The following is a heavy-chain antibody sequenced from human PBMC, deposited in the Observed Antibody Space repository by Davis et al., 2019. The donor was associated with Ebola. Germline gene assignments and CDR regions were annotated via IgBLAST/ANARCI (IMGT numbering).Heavy chain of an antibody. Sequence: GESLKISCAASGFTFSNAWMNWVRQAPGKGLEWVSAISSSSSYIYYADSVKGRFTISRDNAKNSLYLQMNSLRAEDTAVYYCARESGSYFAFDIWGQGTMVTVSS. J-gene: IGHJ3*02. V-gene: IGHV3-21*01. CDR1: GFTFSNAW. CDR2: ISSSSSYI. CDR3: ARESGSYFAFDI. D-gene: IGHD1-26*01.